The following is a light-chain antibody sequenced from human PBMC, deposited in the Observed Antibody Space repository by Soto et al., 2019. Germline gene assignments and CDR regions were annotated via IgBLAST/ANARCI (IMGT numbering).Light chain of an antibody. J-gene: IGKJ2*01. Sequence: EIVMTQSPATLSVSPGERATLSCMASQSVSSKLAWFQQKTGQAPSLLIYGVSTRATGVPVRLSGSGSGTEFTLTVNSLQSEDFAVSYWQQYNNWAHPFAQGTKVDNK. V-gene: IGKV3-15*01. CDR1: QSVSSK. CDR2: GVS. CDR3: QQYNNWAHP.